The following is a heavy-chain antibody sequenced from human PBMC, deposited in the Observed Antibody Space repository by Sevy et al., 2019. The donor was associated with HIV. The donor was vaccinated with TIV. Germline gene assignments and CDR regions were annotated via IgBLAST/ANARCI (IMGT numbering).Heavy chain of an antibody. CDR3: ARDWECTGGVCYFMDV. J-gene: IGHJ6*02. CDR2: IRQDGSEK. Sequence: GGSLRLSCAASGFTFSSYWMSWVRQAPGKGLEWVANIRQDGSEKYYVDSVKGRFTISRDNAKNSLYLQMNSLRAEDTTVYYGARDWECTGGVCYFMDVWGQGTTFTVSS. D-gene: IGHD2-8*02. V-gene: IGHV3-7*03. CDR1: GFTFSSYW.